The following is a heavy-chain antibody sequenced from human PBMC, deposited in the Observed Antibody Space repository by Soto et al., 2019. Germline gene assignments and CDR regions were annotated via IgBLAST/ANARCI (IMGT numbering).Heavy chain of an antibody. CDR2: IGSSSGTI. J-gene: IGHJ4*02. V-gene: IGHV3-11*01. CDR3: ARGTYRSKTDFDY. Sequence: GGSLRLSCAASGFTFSDYYMTWIRQAPGSGLEWVSYIGSSSGTISYANSVKGRFTISRDNAQNSLYLQMTSLRAEDTAVYYCARGTYRSKTDFDYWGQGTLVTVSS. D-gene: IGHD6-13*01. CDR1: GFTFSDYY.